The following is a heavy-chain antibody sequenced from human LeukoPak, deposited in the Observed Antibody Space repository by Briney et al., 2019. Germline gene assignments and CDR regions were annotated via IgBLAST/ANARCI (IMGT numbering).Heavy chain of an antibody. Sequence: SETLSLTCAVYGGSFSGYYWSCVRQPPGKGLEWIGEINHSGSTNYNPSLKSRVTISVDTSKNQFYLKLSSVTAADTAVYYCARARYSSSWYSPTYFDYWGQGTLVTVSS. D-gene: IGHD6-13*01. CDR2: INHSGST. J-gene: IGHJ4*02. V-gene: IGHV4-34*01. CDR3: ARARYSSSWYSPTYFDY. CDR1: GGSFSGYY.